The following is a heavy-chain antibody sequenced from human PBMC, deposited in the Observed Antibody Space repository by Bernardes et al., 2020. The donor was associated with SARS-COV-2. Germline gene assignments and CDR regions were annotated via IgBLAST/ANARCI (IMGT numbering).Heavy chain of an antibody. V-gene: IGHV1-2*02. CDR3: ARGFDY. Sequence: ASVKVSCKASGYTFTGYYIHWVRQAPGQGLEWMGWINPNSGGTNYNPSLQSRVTISVDTSKNQFSLKLSSVTAADTAVYYCARGFDYWGQGILVTVSS. CDR1: GYTFTGYY. J-gene: IGHJ4*02. CDR2: INPNSGGT.